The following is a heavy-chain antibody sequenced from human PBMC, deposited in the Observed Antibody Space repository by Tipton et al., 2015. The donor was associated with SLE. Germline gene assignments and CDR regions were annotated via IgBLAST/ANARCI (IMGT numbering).Heavy chain of an antibody. Sequence: TLSLTCAVYGGSFSGYYWSWIRQPPGKGLEWIGSIYYSGSTYYNPSLKSRVTISVDTSKNQFSLKLSSVTAADTAVYYCARTIKNPGRAFDYWGQGTLVTVSS. V-gene: IGHV4-34*01. CDR1: GGSFSGYY. D-gene: IGHD1-14*01. CDR3: ARTIKNPGRAFDY. J-gene: IGHJ4*02. CDR2: IYYSGST.